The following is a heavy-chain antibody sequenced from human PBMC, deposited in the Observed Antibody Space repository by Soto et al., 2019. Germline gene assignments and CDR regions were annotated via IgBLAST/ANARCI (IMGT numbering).Heavy chain of an antibody. D-gene: IGHD4-17*01. CDR3: ARDVTTVITGRGRANDAFDI. CDR1: GGSISSYY. Sequence: QVQLQESGPGLVKPSETLSLTCTVSGGSISSYYWSWIRQPPGKGLEWIGYIYYSGSTNDNPSLKSRVTISVETSKTQFSVKLSSVTAADTAVYYCARDVTTVITGRGRANDAFDIWGQGTVVTVSS. J-gene: IGHJ3*02. CDR2: IYYSGST. V-gene: IGHV4-59*01.